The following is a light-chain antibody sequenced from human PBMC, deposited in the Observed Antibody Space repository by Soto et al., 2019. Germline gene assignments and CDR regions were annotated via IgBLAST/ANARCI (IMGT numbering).Light chain of an antibody. CDR2: KAS. V-gene: IGKV1-5*03. CDR1: QNINTW. J-gene: IGKJ2*01. Sequence: DIQMTQSPSTLSASVGDTVTITCRASQNINTWLAWYQQKPGEAPKVLMYKASTLENGVASRFSGSGSGTEFTLTISSLQPADFATYYCQQYVTYPSFGQGTKLEIK. CDR3: QQYVTYPS.